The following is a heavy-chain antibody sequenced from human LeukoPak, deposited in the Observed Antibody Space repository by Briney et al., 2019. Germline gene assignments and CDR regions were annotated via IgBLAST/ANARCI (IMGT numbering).Heavy chain of an antibody. CDR1: GFTFSSYS. D-gene: IGHD3-16*02. CDR3: ARAYWGSYRYTTPDFDY. Sequence: GGPLRLSCAASGFTFSSYSMNWVRQAPGKGLEWVSSISSSSSYIYYADSVKGRFTISRDNAKNSLYLQMNSLRAEDTAVYYCARAYWGSYRYTTPDFDYWGQGTLVTVSS. V-gene: IGHV3-21*01. J-gene: IGHJ4*02. CDR2: ISSSSSYI.